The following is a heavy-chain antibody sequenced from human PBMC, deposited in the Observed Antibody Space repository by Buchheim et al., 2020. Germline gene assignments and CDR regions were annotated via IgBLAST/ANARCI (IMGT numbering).Heavy chain of an antibody. V-gene: IGHV3-48*01. CDR2: ISSTSSTI. J-gene: IGHJ4*02. CDR3: ARDRPYSSASDY. CDR1: GFTFSGYN. Sequence: EVQLVESGGGLVQPGGSLRLCCATSGFTFSGYNMNWVRQAPGKGLEWVSYISSTSSTIYYADSVKGRFTISRDNAKNSLYLPMNSLRAEDTAMYYCARDRPYSSASDYWGQGTL. D-gene: IGHD6-25*01.